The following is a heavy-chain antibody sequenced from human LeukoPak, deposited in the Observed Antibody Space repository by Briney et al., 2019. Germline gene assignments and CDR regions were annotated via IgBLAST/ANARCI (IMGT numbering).Heavy chain of an antibody. D-gene: IGHD2-15*01. CDR3: ARGRRGYCSGGSCYRGYSYAAYFDY. CDR1: GGSSSGYY. J-gene: IGHJ4*02. V-gene: IGHV4-34*01. Sequence: SETLSLTCAVYGGSSSGYYWSWIRQPPGKGLEWIGEINHSGSTNYNPSLKSRVTISVDTSKNQFSLKLSSVTAADTAVYYCARGRRGYCSGGSCYRGYSYAAYFDYWGQGTLVTVSS. CDR2: INHSGST.